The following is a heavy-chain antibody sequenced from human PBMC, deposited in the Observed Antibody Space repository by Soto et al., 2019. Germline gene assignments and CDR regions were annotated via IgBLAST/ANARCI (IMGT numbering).Heavy chain of an antibody. CDR3: ARDMRVFGGIDV. Sequence: QVQLQESGPGLVKPSETLSLTCTVSGGSITSYYWSWIRQPAGKGLEWIGRIYYTGDTKYSPSLQSRVTMSVDTSKNQVSLKLTSVTAADTAVYYCARDMRVFGGIDVWGQGTTVTVSS. CDR2: IYYTGDT. J-gene: IGHJ6*02. CDR1: GGSITSYY. V-gene: IGHV4-4*07. D-gene: IGHD3-3*01.